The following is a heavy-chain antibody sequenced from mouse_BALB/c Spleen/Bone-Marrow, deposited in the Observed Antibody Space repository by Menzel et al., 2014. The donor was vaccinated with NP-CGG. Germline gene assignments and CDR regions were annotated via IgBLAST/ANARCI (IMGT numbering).Heavy chain of an antibody. CDR3: ARNYDYDRGAWFAY. Sequence: VQLQQSGPELVKPGASVKISCKASGYSFTGYFMNWVMQSHGKSLEWIGRINPYNGDTFYNQKFKDKATLTIDKSSSTAHMELRSLASEDSAVYYCARNYDYDRGAWFAYWGQGTLVTVSA. CDR1: GYSFTGYF. V-gene: IGHV1-20*02. D-gene: IGHD2-4*01. J-gene: IGHJ3*01. CDR2: INPYNGDT.